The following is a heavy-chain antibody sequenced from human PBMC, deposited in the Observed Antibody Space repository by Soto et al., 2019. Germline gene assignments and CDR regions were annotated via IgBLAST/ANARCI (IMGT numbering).Heavy chain of an antibody. J-gene: IGHJ3*02. Sequence: TVSGGSISSSSYYWGWIRQPPGKGLEWIGSIYYSGSTYYNPSLKSRVTISVDTSKNQFSLKLSSVTAADTAVYYCARVYDYIWGSYPRPHDPLDIWGQGTMVTGSS. D-gene: IGHD3-16*01. CDR3: ARVYDYIWGSYPRPHDPLDI. CDR2: IYYSGST. V-gene: IGHV4-39*01. CDR1: GGSISSSSYY.